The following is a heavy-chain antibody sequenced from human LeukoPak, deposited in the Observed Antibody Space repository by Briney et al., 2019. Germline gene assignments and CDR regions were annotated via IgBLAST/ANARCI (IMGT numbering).Heavy chain of an antibody. J-gene: IGHJ5*02. V-gene: IGHV7-4-1*02. CDR1: GYTFTSYA. Sequence: ASVKVSCKASGYTFTSYAMNWVRQAPGQGLEWMGWINTNTGNPTYAQGFTGRFVSSLDTSVSTAYLQISSLKAEDTAVYYCARDPSPTLGYWFDPWGQGTLVTVSS. D-gene: IGHD3-10*01. CDR2: INTNTGNP. CDR3: ARDPSPTLGYWFDP.